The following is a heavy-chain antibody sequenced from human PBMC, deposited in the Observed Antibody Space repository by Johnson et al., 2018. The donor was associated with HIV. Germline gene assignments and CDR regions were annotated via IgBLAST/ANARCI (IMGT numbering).Heavy chain of an antibody. CDR1: GFTFSSYA. D-gene: IGHD2/OR15-2a*01. CDR2: IAYDGSNR. Sequence: QVQLVESGGGVVQPGRSLRLSCAASGFTFSSYAMHWVRQAPGKGLEWVAVIAYDGSNRYYAESVKGRFTISRDNSKNTLYLQMNSLRTEDTAMYYCARETRLLNAFDIWGQGTMVTVSS. V-gene: IGHV3-30-3*01. J-gene: IGHJ3*02. CDR3: ARETRLLNAFDI.